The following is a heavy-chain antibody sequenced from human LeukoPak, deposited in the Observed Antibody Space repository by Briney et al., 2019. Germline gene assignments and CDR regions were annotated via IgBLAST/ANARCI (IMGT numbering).Heavy chain of an antibody. D-gene: IGHD6-19*01. CDR2: ISGSGGST. CDR3: AISQRYSSAWYSFDY. CDR1: GFTLSSFA. Sequence: GGSLRLSCAASGFTLSSFAMSWLRQAPGKGLEWVSGISGSGGSTSYADSVKGRFTISGDNSKNTLYLLMNSLRAEDTAVYYCAISQRYSSAWYSFDYWGQGTLVTVSS. J-gene: IGHJ4*02. V-gene: IGHV3-23*01.